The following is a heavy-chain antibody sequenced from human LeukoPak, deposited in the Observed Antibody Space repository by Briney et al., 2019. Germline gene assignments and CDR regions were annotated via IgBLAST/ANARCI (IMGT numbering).Heavy chain of an antibody. V-gene: IGHV4-34*01. J-gene: IGHJ5*02. CDR2: INHSGST. D-gene: IGHD3-9*01. Sequence: PSETLSLTCAVYGGSFSGYYWSWIRQPPGKGLEWIGEINHSGSTNYNPSLKSRVTISVDTSKNQFSLKLSSETAADTAVYYCARYYDILTGLNWFDPWGQGTLVTVSS. CDR1: GGSFSGYY. CDR3: ARYYDILTGLNWFDP.